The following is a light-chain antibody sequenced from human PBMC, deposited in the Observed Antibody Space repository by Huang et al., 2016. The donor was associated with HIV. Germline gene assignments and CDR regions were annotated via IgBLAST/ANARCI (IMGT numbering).Light chain of an antibody. J-gene: IGKJ1*01. CDR2: DAS. CDR1: QNITR. Sequence: EIVMTQSPATLSVSPGERATLSCRASQNITRLAWYQHEPGQAPRLLSYDASSRATGVPARFSGGGSGTDFTLTVSSLQSEDFALYYCQQYDDWPPWTFGQGTQVDIK. CDR3: QQYDDWPPWT. V-gene: IGKV3-15*01.